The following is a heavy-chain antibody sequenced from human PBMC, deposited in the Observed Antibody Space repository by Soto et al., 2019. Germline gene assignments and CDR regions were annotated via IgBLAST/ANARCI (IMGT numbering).Heavy chain of an antibody. CDR1: GFTFYNYA. J-gene: IGHJ3*01. V-gene: IGHV3-23*01. D-gene: IGHD2-8*01. CDR2: ISGGGDGT. CDR3: AKKGLGSLATYCTTGDCHYAFDV. Sequence: EVQLLESGGGLVRPGGSLRLSCAASGFTFYNYAMNWVRQAPGKGLEWVSTISGGGDGTYYADSVKGRFTISRDNSRNTVDQQMNSLRAEDTAVYYCAKKGLGSLATYCTTGDCHYAFDVWGQGTLVTVSS.